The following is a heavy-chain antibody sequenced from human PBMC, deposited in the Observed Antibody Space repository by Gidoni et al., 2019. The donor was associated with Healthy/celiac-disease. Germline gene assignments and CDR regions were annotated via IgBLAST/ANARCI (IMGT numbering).Heavy chain of an antibody. J-gene: IGHJ2*01. V-gene: IGHV1-2*05. CDR3: AREGDYGGNSWYFDL. CDR2: INPDSGGT. Sequence: QLPLVPSGAEVKKPGASVKVSCTAPRYIFTGYYMHWVRQAPGQGLEWLGRINPDSGGTSYAQKFQSRVTMTRDTSISTAYMELSRLRADDTGVYYCAREGDYGGNSWYFDLWGRGTLVTVSS. D-gene: IGHD4-17*01. CDR1: RYIFTGYY.